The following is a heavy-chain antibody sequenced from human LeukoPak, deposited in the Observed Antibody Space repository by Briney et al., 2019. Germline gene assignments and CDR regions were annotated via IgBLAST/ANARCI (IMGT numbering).Heavy chain of an antibody. CDR2: IKQDGSEK. V-gene: IGHV3-7*01. D-gene: IGHD3-10*01. CDR1: GFTFSSYW. CDR3: ARDSPQLLWFGVMDV. J-gene: IGHJ6*03. Sequence: GGSLRLSCAASGFTFSSYWMSWVRQAPGKGLEWVANIKQDGSEKYYVDSVKGRFTISRDNAKNSLYLQMNSLRAEDTAVYYCARDSPQLLWFGVMDVWGKGTTVTISS.